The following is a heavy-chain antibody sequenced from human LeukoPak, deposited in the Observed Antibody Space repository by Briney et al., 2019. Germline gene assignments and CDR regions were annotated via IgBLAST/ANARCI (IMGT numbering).Heavy chain of an antibody. D-gene: IGHD3-22*01. CDR3: AREYYDSSGPPGY. CDR1: GGSISSYY. V-gene: IGHV4-59*12. Sequence: PSETLSLTCTVSGGSISSYYWSWIRQPPGKGLEWIGYIYYSGSTNYNPSLKSRVTISVDTSKNQFSLKLSSVTAADTAVYYCAREYYDSSGPPGYWGQGTLVTVSS. J-gene: IGHJ4*02. CDR2: IYYSGST.